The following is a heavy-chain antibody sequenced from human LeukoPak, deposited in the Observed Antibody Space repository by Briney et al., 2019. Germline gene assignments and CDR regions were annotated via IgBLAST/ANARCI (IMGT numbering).Heavy chain of an antibody. CDR2: IDQGGSTK. V-gene: IGHV3-7*01. D-gene: IGHD4-17*01. CDR1: GFTFNTYW. CDR3: ARAETTAAPNYYYYYYMDV. J-gene: IGHJ6*03. Sequence: PGGSLRLSCAASGFTFNTYWMIWVRQAPGKGLEWVANIDQGGSTKYYVDSLKGRFTISRDNAKNSLYLQMNSLRAEDTAVYYCARAETTAAPNYYYYYYMDVWGKGTTVTVSS.